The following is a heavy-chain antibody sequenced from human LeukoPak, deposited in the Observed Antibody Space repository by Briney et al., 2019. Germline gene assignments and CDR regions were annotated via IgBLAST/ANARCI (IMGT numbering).Heavy chain of an antibody. J-gene: IGHJ2*01. CDR2: IKQDGSEK. V-gene: IGHV3-7*01. D-gene: IGHD3-22*01. CDR3: ASFDCSGYYYGWYFDL. CDR1: GFTFSSCW. Sequence: GSLRLSCAASGFTFSSCWMSWVRQAPGKGLEWVANIKQDGSEKYYVDSVKGRFTISRDNAKNSLYLQMNSLRAEDTAVYYCASFDCSGYYYGWYFDLWGRGTLVTVSS.